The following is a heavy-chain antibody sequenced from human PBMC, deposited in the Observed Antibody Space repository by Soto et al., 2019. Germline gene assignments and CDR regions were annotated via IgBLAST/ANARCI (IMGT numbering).Heavy chain of an antibody. D-gene: IGHD3-3*01. V-gene: IGHV3-30-3*01. CDR3: ARDERFLEWLLYPGDGMDV. CDR1: GFTFSSYA. Sequence: GGSLRLSCAASGFTFSSYAMHWVRQAPGKGLEWVAVISYDGSNKYYADCVKGRFTISRDNSKNTLYLQMNSLRAEDTAVYYCARDERFLEWLLYPGDGMDVWGQGTTVTVSS. CDR2: ISYDGSNK. J-gene: IGHJ6*02.